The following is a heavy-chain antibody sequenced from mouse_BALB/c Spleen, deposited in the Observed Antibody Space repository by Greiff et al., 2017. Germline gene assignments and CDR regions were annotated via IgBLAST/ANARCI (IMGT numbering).Heavy chain of an antibody. Sequence: EVKLVESGPSLVKPSQTLSLTCSVTGDSITSGYWNWIRKFPGNKLEYMGYISYSGSTYYNPSLKSRISITRDTSKNQYYLQLNSVTTEDTATYYCARGDYYDYDWFAYWGQGTLVTVSA. V-gene: IGHV3-8*02. D-gene: IGHD2-4*01. J-gene: IGHJ3*01. CDR1: GDSITSGY. CDR2: ISYSGST. CDR3: ARGDYYDYDWFAY.